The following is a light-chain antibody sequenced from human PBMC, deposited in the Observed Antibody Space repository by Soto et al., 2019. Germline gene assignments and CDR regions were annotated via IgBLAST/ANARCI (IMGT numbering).Light chain of an antibody. CDR1: DIGSKG. CDR2: SDT. J-gene: IGLJ2*01. CDR3: QVWDSGSAHVV. V-gene: IGLV3-21*01. Sequence: SYEPTQPPSVSVAPGKTASYSCGGNDIGSKGVHWYQQKPGQAPVLVIYSDTDLPPVITERFSGSNSANLATLTISRVEAGDEADYYCQVWDSGSAHVVFGGATKLTVL.